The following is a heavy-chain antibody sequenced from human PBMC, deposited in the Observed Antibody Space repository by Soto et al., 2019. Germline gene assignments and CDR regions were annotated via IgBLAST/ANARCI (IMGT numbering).Heavy chain of an antibody. D-gene: IGHD5-12*01. J-gene: IGHJ6*02. V-gene: IGHV3-30*18. CDR1: GFTFSSYG. CDR2: ISYDGSNK. Sequence: GGSLRLSCAASGFTFSSYGMHWVRQAPGKGLEWVAVISYDGSNKYYADSVKGRFTISRDNSKNTLYLQMNSLRAEDTAVYYCAKELGYSGYDSGPLGYYYYGMDVWGQGTTVTVS. CDR3: AKELGYSGYDSGPLGYYYYGMDV.